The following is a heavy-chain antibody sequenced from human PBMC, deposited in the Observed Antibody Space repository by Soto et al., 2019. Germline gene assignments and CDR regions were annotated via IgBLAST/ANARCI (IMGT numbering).Heavy chain of an antibody. Sequence: EVQLVESGGGLVKPGGSLRLSCAASGFIFSNYSMNWVRQAPGKGLEWVSSISSSGTYMYSADSVKGRFTISRDNARNSRYLQMSGLRAEDTAVYYCARRYCSSTNCFAFDTWGQGTRVTVS. V-gene: IGHV3-21*01. CDR3: ARRYCSSTNCFAFDT. J-gene: IGHJ3*02. CDR2: ISSSGTYM. D-gene: IGHD2-2*01. CDR1: GFIFSNYS.